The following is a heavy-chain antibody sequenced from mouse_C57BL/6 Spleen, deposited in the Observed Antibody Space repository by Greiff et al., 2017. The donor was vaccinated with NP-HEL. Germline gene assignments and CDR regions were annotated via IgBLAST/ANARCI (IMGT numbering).Heavy chain of an antibody. V-gene: IGHV3-6*01. J-gene: IGHJ2*01. CDR2: ISYDGSN. CDR1: GYSITSGYY. Sequence: DVKLQESGPGLVKPSQSLSLTCSVTGYSITSGYYWNWIRQFPGNKLEWMGYISYDGSNNYNPSLKNRISITRDTSKNQFFLKLNSVTTEDTATYYCAREAGYYGYFDYWGQGTTLTVSS. D-gene: IGHD2-3*01. CDR3: AREAGYYGYFDY.